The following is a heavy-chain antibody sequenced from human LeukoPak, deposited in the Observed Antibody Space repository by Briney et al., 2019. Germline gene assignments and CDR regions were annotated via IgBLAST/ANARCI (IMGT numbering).Heavy chain of an antibody. CDR3: ARDSRHDRGGDCYPRWGFDY. D-gene: IGHD2-21*02. Sequence: ASVKVSCKASGYTLTGYYMNWVRQAPGQGLEWMGWINPNSGGTNYAQKFQGRVTMTRDTSISTAYMELSRLRSDDTAVYYCARDSRHDRGGDCYPRWGFDYWGQGTLVTVSS. CDR2: INPNSGGT. V-gene: IGHV1-2*02. J-gene: IGHJ4*02. CDR1: GYTLTGYY.